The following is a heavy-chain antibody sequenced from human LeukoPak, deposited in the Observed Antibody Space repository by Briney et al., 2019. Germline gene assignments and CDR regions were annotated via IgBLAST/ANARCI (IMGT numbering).Heavy chain of an antibody. D-gene: IGHD2-15*01. CDR3: AIPEGCSGGSCYGYFDY. CDR1: GYTFTSYY. Sequence: ASVKVSCKASGYTFTSYYMHWVRQAPGQGLEWMGGIIPIFGTANYAQKFQGRVTITADESTSTAYMELSSLRSEDTAVYYCAIPEGCSGGSCYGYFDYWGQGTLVTVSS. V-gene: IGHV1-69*13. CDR2: IIPIFGTA. J-gene: IGHJ4*02.